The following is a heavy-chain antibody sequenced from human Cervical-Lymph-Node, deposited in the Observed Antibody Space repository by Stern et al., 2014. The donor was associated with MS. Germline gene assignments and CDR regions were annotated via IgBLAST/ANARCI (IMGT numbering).Heavy chain of an antibody. D-gene: IGHD1-1*01. V-gene: IGHV3-53*01. CDR1: GFTVSRDY. CDR3: ARDTSSPERSDW. J-gene: IGHJ4*02. CDR2: ITNVGST. Sequence: EVQLVESGGGVIQPGGSLRLSCTASGFTVSRDYMTWVRQAPGKGLEWVSLITNVGSTFYTDSVKGRFTISRDDSKHTVYLHMTSLRAEDTAMYYCARDTSSPERSDWWGQGTLVTVSS.